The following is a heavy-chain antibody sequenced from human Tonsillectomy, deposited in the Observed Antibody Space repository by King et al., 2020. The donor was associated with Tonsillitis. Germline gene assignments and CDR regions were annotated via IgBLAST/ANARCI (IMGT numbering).Heavy chain of an antibody. D-gene: IGHD2-21*02. J-gene: IGHJ1*01. CDR3: ATAGVGAYCGGDCYVRD. CDR1: GFTFSSYA. Sequence: VQSGGSLRLSCAASGFTFSSYAMTWVRQAPGKGLEWVSLMYSGGSNTYYADSVKGRFTISRDNSKNTLYLQMNSLRAEDTTVYYCATAGVGAYCGGDCYVRDWGQGPLVTVSS. CDR2: MYSGGSNT. V-gene: IGHV3-23*03.